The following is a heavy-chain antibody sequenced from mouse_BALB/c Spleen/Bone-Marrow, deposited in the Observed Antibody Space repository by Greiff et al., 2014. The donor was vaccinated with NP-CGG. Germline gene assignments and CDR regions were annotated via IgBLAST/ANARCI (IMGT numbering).Heavy chain of an antibody. CDR1: GFSLTGYG. D-gene: IGHD2-4*01. Sequence: VKLQESGPGLVASSQSLSITCTVSGFSLTGYGVSWVRQPPGKGLEWLGMIWGDGSTDYNSALKSRLSISKDNSKSQVFLKVNSLQTEDTARYYCARDSFLITRALDYWGQGTPVTVSS. CDR3: ARDSFLITRALDY. V-gene: IGHV2-6-7*01. J-gene: IGHJ4*01. CDR2: IWGDGST.